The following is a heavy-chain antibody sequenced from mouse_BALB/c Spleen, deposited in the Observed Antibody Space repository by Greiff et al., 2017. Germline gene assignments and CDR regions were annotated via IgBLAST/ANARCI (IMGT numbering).Heavy chain of an antibody. D-gene: IGHD2-10*02. J-gene: IGHJ2*01. CDR2: IDPETGGT. CDR1: GYTFTDYE. CDR3: TRSGYGNYFDY. V-gene: IGHV1-15*01. Sequence: VKLMESGAELVRPGASVTLSCKASGYTFTDYEMHWVKQTPVHGLEWIGAIDPETGGTAYNQKFKGKATLTADKSSSTAYMELRSLTSEDSAVYYCTRSGYGNYFDYWGQGTTLTVSS.